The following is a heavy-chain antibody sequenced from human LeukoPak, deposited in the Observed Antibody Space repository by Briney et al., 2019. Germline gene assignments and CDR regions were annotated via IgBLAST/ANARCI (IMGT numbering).Heavy chain of an antibody. J-gene: IGHJ4*02. V-gene: IGHV3-21*01. CDR3: ARLTTTVTTPFDY. Sequence: PGGSLRLSCAASGFTFSSYDMSWVRQAPGKGLEWVSSISSSSSYIYYADSVKGRFTISRDNAKNSLYLQMNSLRAEDTAVYYCARLTTTVTTPFDYWGQGTLVTVSS. CDR2: ISSSSSYI. D-gene: IGHD4-17*01. CDR1: GFTFSSYD.